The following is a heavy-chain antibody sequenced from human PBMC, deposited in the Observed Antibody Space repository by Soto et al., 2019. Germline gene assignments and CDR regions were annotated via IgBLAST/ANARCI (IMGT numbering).Heavy chain of an antibody. Sequence: PGGSLRLSCAASGFTFSSYTMSWVRQAPGKRLEWVSAISGSGGSTYYADSVKGRFTISRDNSKNTLYLQMNSLRAEDTAVYYCAKGLRFLEWLSPLYYYYYGMDVWGQGTTVTVSS. CDR1: GFTFSSYT. V-gene: IGHV3-23*01. CDR2: ISGSGGST. J-gene: IGHJ6*02. CDR3: AKGLRFLEWLSPLYYYYYGMDV. D-gene: IGHD3-3*01.